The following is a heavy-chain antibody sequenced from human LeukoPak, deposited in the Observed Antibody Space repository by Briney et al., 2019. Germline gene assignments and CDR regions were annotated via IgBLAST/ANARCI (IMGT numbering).Heavy chain of an antibody. CDR2: INSDGSST. D-gene: IGHD3-10*01. CDR1: GFTFSSHW. Sequence: GGSLRLSCAASGFTFSSHWMHWVRQAPGKGLVWVSRINSDGSSTSYVDSVKGRFTIPRDNAKNTLYLQMNSLRAEDTAVYYCASAFGEPLYYFGSWGQGTLVTVSS. J-gene: IGHJ4*02. CDR3: ASAFGEPLYYFGS. V-gene: IGHV3-74*01.